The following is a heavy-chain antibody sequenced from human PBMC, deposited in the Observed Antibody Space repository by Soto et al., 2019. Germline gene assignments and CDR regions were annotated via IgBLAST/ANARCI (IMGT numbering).Heavy chain of an antibody. CDR2: INPKSGNT. V-gene: IGHV1-2*02. D-gene: IGHD2-15*01. Sequence: ASVKVSCKASGYTFTDYYIHWVRQAPGQGLEWMGWINPKSGNTKYEQKFQARVTMTRDASISTAYMEVSRLTSDDTAVYYCAKDPQSSYNWFDPWGQGTLVTVSS. CDR3: AKDPQSSYNWFDP. CDR1: GYTFTDYY. J-gene: IGHJ5*02.